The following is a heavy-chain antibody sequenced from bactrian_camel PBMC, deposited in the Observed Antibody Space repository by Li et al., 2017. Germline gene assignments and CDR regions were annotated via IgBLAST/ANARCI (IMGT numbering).Heavy chain of an antibody. CDR1: GFAVDASD. D-gene: IGHD3*01. J-gene: IGHJ4*01. CDR3: KGVRLCGDSDIETV. CDR2: TTSNDITT. Sequence: HVQLVESGGGLVQPGGSLRLSCAASGFAVDASDMGWYRQAPGNECEMVSTTSNDITTYYLNSVKGRFTASQGAKNTVYLQMNSLTPEDTGLYRCKGVRLCGDSDIETVWSQGTQVTVS. V-gene: IGHV3S61*01.